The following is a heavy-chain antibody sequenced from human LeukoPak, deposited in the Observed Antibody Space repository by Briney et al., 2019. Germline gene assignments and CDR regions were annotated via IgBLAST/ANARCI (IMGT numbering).Heavy chain of an antibody. D-gene: IGHD5-24*01. Sequence: GGSLRLSCAVSGFSVTNNYLSWVRQAPGKGLEWVSVFYVGGATYYADSVKGRFTISRDNSENTLYLQMKSLRAEDTAVYYCARGDGYNFFDYWGQGTLVTVSS. J-gene: IGHJ4*02. CDR2: FYVGGAT. CDR1: GFSVTNNY. CDR3: ARGDGYNFFDY. V-gene: IGHV3-53*01.